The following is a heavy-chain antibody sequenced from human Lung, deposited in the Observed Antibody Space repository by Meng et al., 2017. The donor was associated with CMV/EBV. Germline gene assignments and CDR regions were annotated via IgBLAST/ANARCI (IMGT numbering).Heavy chain of an antibody. V-gene: IGHV3-21*01. Sequence: GESLKISCAASGFTFSSYSMSWVRQAPGKGLEWVSSITNGKNYIYYADSVKGRFTISRDNAKNSLYLQMNSLRAEDTAVYYCARDWGLRPADIDYWGQGTXVTGAS. D-gene: IGHD2-21*02. CDR3: ARDWGLRPADIDY. J-gene: IGHJ4*02. CDR2: ITNGKNYI. CDR1: GFTFSSYS.